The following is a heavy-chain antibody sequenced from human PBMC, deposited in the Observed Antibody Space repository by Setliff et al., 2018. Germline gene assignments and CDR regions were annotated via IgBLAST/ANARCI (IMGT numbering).Heavy chain of an antibody. CDR3: AGTPARGTTWLSPFDY. J-gene: IGHJ4*02. CDR1: GGSVGSGNFY. CDR2: IQSSGNT. D-gene: IGHD5-12*01. V-gene: IGHV4-61*02. Sequence: SETLSLTCTVSGGSVGSGNFYWSWIRQTAGKGLEWIGLIQSSGNTNYNPSLQSRVTISIDTSKNQFSLKMTSVTAADTALYYCAGTPARGTTWLSPFDYWGQETLVTVSS.